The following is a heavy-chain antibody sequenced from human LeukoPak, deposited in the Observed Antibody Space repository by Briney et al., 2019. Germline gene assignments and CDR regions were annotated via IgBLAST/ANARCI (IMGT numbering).Heavy chain of an antibody. CDR2: ISDSGGST. V-gene: IGHV3-23*01. Sequence: GGSLRHSCAASGFTFSSYAMSWVRQAPGKGLEWVSSISDSGGSTSNADSVKGRFTISRDNSKNTLYLQMNSLRAEDTAVYYCVRGGYSGYEYAFDIWGQGTMVTVSS. D-gene: IGHD5-12*01. J-gene: IGHJ3*02. CDR3: VRGGYSGYEYAFDI. CDR1: GFTFSSYA.